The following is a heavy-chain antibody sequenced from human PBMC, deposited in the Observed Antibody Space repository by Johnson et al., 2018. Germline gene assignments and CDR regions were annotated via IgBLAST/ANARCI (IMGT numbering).Heavy chain of an antibody. V-gene: IGHV1-8*01. CDR2: MNPNSGNT. CDR3: ARYHFRDSGSFNYGMDV. D-gene: IGHD1-26*01. Sequence: QVQLVQSGAEVRKPGASVKVSCKASGYTFTSYEINWVRQATGQGLEWMGWMNPNSGNTGYAQKFQGRVTMTGDTSIGTAYMELSSLRSEDTAGYYCARYHFRDSGSFNYGMDVWGQGTTVTVSS. CDR1: GYTFTSYE. J-gene: IGHJ6*02.